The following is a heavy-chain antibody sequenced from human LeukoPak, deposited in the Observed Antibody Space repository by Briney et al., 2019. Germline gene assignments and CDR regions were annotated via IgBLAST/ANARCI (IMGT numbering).Heavy chain of an antibody. J-gene: IGHJ5*02. CDR1: GGSFSGYY. Sequence: PSETLSLTCAVYGGSFSGYYWSWIRQPPGKGLEWIGEINHSGSTNYNPSLKSRVTISVDTSKNQFSLKLSSVTAADTAVYYSARSVPVGPAAPTPVSNNWFDPWGQGTLVTVSS. CDR2: INHSGST. CDR3: ARSVPVGPAAPTPVSNNWFDP. V-gene: IGHV4-34*01. D-gene: IGHD2-2*01.